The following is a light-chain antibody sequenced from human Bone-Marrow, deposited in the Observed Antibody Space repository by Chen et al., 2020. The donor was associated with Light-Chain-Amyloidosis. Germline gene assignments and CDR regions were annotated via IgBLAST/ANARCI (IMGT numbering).Light chain of an antibody. Sequence: IVMTQSPATLSVSPGERATLSCRGSQSASGKLAWYQQNPGQAPRLLIHGASTSATGIPARFSGSGSETEFTLTISSLQSEDFAVYYCQQYNDWPRTFGQGTKVDIK. CDR3: QQYNDWPRT. CDR2: GAS. J-gene: IGKJ1*01. V-gene: IGKV3-15*01. CDR1: QSASGK.